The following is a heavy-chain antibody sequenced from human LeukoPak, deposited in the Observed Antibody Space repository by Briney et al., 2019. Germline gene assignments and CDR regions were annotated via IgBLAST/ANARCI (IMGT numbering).Heavy chain of an antibody. D-gene: IGHD1-26*01. CDR2: ISYDGSNK. CDR1: GFTFSSYA. V-gene: IGHV3-30-3*01. J-gene: IGHJ4*02. Sequence: PGRSLRLSCAASGFTFSSYAMHWVRQAPGKGLEWVAVISYDGSNKYYADSVKGRFTISRDNSKNTLYLQMNSLRAEDTAVYYCARGRELKGHSFDYWGQGTLVTVSS. CDR3: ARGRELKGHSFDY.